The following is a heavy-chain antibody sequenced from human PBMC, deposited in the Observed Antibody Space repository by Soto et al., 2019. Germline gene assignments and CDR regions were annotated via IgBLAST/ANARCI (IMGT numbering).Heavy chain of an antibody. D-gene: IGHD5-12*01. CDR3: AKGQGVAMIRRYAFDY. CDR1: GFAFSSYA. CDR2: ISGSGGST. J-gene: IGHJ4*02. V-gene: IGHV3-23*01. Sequence: EVQVLESGGGLVQPGGSLRLSCAASGFAFSSYAMTWVRQAPGKGLEWVSLISGSGGSTYYADSVKGRFTISRDSSKNTLYLQMNSLRADDTAVYYCAKGQGVAMIRRYAFDYWGQGTLVTVSS.